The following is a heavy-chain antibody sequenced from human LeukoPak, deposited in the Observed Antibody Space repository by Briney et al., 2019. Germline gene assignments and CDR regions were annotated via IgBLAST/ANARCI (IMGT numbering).Heavy chain of an antibody. V-gene: IGHV4-4*07. J-gene: IGHJ6*02. CDR3: ARDLVSSSWLSANYYYYYGMDV. CDR1: GGSISSYY. D-gene: IGHD6-13*01. Sequence: PSETLSLTCTVSGGSISSYYWSWIRQPAGKGLEWTGRIYTSGSTNYNPSLKSRVTMSVDTSKNQFSLKLSSVTAADTAVYYCARDLVSSSWLSANYYYYYGMDVWGQGTTVTVSS. CDR2: IYTSGST.